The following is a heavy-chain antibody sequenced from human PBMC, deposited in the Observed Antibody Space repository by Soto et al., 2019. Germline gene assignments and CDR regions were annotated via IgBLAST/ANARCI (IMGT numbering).Heavy chain of an antibody. CDR3: ARGSRNFDY. CDR1: GGSFSGYY. CDR2: INHSGST. V-gene: IGHV4-34*01. J-gene: IGHJ4*02. Sequence: QVQLQQWGAGLLKPSETLSLTCAVYGGSFSGYYWSWIRQPPGKGLEWIGEINHSGSTNYIPSLKRRVTISVDTSKNQFCLKLSSVTAADTAVYYCARGSRNFDYWGQGTLVTVSS.